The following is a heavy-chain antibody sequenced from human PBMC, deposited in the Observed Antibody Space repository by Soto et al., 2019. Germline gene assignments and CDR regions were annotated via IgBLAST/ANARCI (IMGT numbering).Heavy chain of an antibody. V-gene: IGHV5-10-1*01. CDR2: IDPSDSYT. Sequence: ESLTISWKGSGYSFTSYWISLVRQMPGKGLEWMGRIDPSDSYTNYSPSFQGHVTISADKSISTAYLQWSSLKASDTAMYYCARHELRTGQAYYYGMDVWGQGTTVTVSS. J-gene: IGHJ6*02. CDR1: GYSFTSYW. CDR3: ARHELRTGQAYYYGMDV. D-gene: IGHD3-3*01.